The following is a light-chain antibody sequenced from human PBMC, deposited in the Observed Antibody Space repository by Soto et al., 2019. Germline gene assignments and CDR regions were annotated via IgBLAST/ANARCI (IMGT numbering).Light chain of an antibody. CDR1: SSDVGAYNY. Sequence: QSVLTQPASESGSPGQSITISCTGTSSDVGAYNYVSWYQQHPGKAPKLMIFEVSDRPSGVSNRFSGSKSGNAASLTISGLQAEDEADYYCSSYTSSNTLVFGGGTKLTVL. J-gene: IGLJ2*01. CDR2: EVS. V-gene: IGLV2-14*01. CDR3: SSYTSSNTLV.